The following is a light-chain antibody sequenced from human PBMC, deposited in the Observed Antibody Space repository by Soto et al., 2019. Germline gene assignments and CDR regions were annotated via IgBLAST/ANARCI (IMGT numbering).Light chain of an antibody. J-gene: IGLJ1*01. CDR1: SSDVGSYNL. CDR2: EVS. V-gene: IGLV2-23*02. CDR3: CSYAGSSTYV. Sequence: FVLTQAASISGSPGQAITISCTGTSSDVGSYNLVSWYQQHTGNAPKLMIYEVSKRPSVVSNRFSGSKSGNTASLTISGLQAEDEADYYCCSYAGSSTYVFGTGTKVTVL.